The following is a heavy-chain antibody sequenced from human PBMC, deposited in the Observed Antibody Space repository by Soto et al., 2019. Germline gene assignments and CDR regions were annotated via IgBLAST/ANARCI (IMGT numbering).Heavy chain of an antibody. J-gene: IGHJ4*02. V-gene: IGHV1-58*01. CDR3: AADQDIVVVVAAI. CDR1: GFTFTSSA. Sequence: SVKVSCKASGFTFTSSAVQWVRQARGQRLEWIGWIVVGSGNTNYAQKFQERVTITRDMSTSTAYVELSSLRSEDTAVYYCAADQDIVVVVAAIWGQGTLVTVSS. D-gene: IGHD2-15*01. CDR2: IVVGSGNT.